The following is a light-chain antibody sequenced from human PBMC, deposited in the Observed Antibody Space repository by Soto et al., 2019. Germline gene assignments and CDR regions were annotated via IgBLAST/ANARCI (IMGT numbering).Light chain of an antibody. V-gene: IGKV3-20*01. Sequence: EIVLTQSPGTVSLSPGERATLSCRASQIVSSSHLAWYQHKPGQAPRLVIFDASRRATGIPDRFSGSGSGTDFTLTISRLEPEDFAVYYCQQYGSSGTFGQGTKVDIK. CDR2: DAS. CDR1: QIVSSSH. J-gene: IGKJ1*01. CDR3: QQYGSSGT.